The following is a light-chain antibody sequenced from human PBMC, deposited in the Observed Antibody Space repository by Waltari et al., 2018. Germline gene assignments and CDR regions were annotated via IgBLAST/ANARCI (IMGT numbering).Light chain of an antibody. CDR3: QHYRSLPVT. CDR1: ESVRRA. Sequence: EIVLTQSPGTLSLSPGERATLSCRASESVRRALAVYQQRPGQAPRLLIYDASSRATGIPDRFSGSGSGTDFSLTISRLEPEDFALYYCQHYRSLPVTFGQGTKVEIK. J-gene: IGKJ1*01. CDR2: DAS. V-gene: IGKV3-20*01.